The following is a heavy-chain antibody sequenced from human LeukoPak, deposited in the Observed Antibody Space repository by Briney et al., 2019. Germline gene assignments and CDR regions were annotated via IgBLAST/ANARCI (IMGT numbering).Heavy chain of an antibody. CDR2: IYTSGST. J-gene: IGHJ4*02. D-gene: IGHD3-10*01. CDR3: AGDYYGSGTHDY. Sequence: SETLSLTCTVSGGSISSYYWSWIRQPAGKGLEWIGRIYTSGSTNYNPSLKSRVTISVDTSKNQFSLKLSSVTAADTAVYYCAGDYYGSGTHDYWGQGTLVTVSS. CDR1: GGSISSYY. V-gene: IGHV4-4*07.